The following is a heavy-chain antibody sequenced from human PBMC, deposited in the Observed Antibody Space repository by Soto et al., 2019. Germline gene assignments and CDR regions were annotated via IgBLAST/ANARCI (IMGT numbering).Heavy chain of an antibody. CDR3: ARGRYCLTGRCFPNWFDS. J-gene: IGHJ5*01. V-gene: IGHV4-30-4*01. D-gene: IGHD7-27*01. CDR2: IYKRATT. CDR1: GDSISNLDYF. Sequence: PSETLSLTCSVSGDSISNLDYFWAWIRQPPGQALEYIGYIYKRATTYYNPSFESRVAISVDTSKSQFSPNVTSVTAADTAVYFCARGRYCLTGRCFPNWFDSWGQGALVTVSS.